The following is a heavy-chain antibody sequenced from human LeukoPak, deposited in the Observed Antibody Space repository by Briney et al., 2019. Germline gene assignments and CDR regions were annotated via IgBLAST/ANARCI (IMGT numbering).Heavy chain of an antibody. CDR2: IYTSGST. J-gene: IGHJ3*02. Sequence: SETLSLTCTVSGGSISPYYWSWIRQPAGKGLEWIGRIYTSGSTNYNSSLKSRVTMSVDTSKNQFSLKLSSVTAADTAVYYCASPPAYYYGSGSSDAFDIWGQGTMVTVSS. CDR3: ASPPAYYYGSGSSDAFDI. V-gene: IGHV4-4*07. CDR1: GGSISPYY. D-gene: IGHD3-10*01.